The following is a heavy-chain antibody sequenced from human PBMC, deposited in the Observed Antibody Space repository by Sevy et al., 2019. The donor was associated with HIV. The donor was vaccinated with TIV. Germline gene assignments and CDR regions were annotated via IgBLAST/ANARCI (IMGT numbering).Heavy chain of an antibody. D-gene: IGHD6-13*01. J-gene: IGHJ4*02. V-gene: IGHV3-23*01. CDR2: ISGSGGST. Sequence: GGSLRLSCAASGFTFSSYAMSWVRQAPGKGLEWVSAISGSGGSTYYADSVKGRFTISRDNSKNTLYLQMNSLRAEDTSVYYCAKGRRGAAAGTYDYWGQGTLVTVSS. CDR3: AKGRRGAAAGTYDY. CDR1: GFTFSSYA.